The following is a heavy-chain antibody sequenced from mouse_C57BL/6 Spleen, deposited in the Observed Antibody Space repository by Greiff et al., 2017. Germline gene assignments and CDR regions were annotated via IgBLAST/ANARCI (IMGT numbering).Heavy chain of an antibody. V-gene: IGHV1-69*01. CDR1: GYTFTSYW. Sequence: VQLQQPGAELVMPGASVKLSCKASGYTFTSYWMHWVKQRPGQGLEWIGEIDPSDSHTNYIPKFKGKFTLTVDKSSSTAYMQLSSLTSEDSAVYYCAREDGSETYWGQGTLVTVSA. CDR2: IDPSDSHT. D-gene: IGHD1-1*01. J-gene: IGHJ3*01. CDR3: AREDGSETY.